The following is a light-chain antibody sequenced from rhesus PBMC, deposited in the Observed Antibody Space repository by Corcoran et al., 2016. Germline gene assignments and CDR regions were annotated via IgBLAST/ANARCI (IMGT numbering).Light chain of an antibody. J-gene: IGKJ1*01. Sequence: DIQMTQSPSSLSASVGDTVTITCQASQGISKYLAWYQQKPGKAPKLLIYDTSPVESVVPSRFSGSGSGTEFPLSISSLQTEDFATYYCPQHNSYPWTFGQGTKVEVK. CDR2: DTS. CDR3: PQHNSYPWT. V-gene: IGKV1S3*01. CDR1: QGISKY.